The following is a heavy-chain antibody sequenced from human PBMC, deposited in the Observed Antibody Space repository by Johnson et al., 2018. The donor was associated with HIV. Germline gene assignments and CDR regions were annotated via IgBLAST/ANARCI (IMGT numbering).Heavy chain of an antibody. CDR3: ARVEPIRRAIDAFDI. CDR2: IKQDGSEK. CDR1: GFTVSRNY. V-gene: IGHV3-7*01. J-gene: IGHJ3*02. Sequence: EVQLVESGGGLVQPGGSLRLSCAASGFTVSRNYMSWVRQAPGKGLEWVANIKQDGSEKYYVDSVKGRFTISRDNAKNSLYLQLNSLRAEDTAVYYCARVEPIRRAIDAFDIWGQGTIVTVSS.